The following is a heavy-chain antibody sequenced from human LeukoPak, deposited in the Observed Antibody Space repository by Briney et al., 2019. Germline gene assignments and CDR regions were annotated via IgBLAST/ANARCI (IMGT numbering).Heavy chain of an antibody. D-gene: IGHD4-17*01. CDR2: IYHSGST. Sequence: PSETLSLTCIVSGYSISSGYYWGWIQQPPGKGLEWIASIYHSGSTYYNPSLKSRVTISVDTSKNHFSLKLTSVTAADTAVYYCARVDDDYGDYWGQGTLVTVSS. J-gene: IGHJ4*02. CDR1: GYSISSGYY. V-gene: IGHV4-38-2*02. CDR3: ARVDDDYGDY.